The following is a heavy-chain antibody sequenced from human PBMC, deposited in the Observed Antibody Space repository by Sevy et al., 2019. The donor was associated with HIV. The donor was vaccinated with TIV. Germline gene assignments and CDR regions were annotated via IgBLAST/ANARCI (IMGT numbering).Heavy chain of an antibody. CDR3: ANDPTYDSGGYHDY. J-gene: IGHJ4*02. CDR2: ISGSGGST. Sequence: GGSLRLSCAASGFTFSTYALSWVRQAPGKGLDWVSAISGSGGSTYYADSVKGRFSISRDNSKNTLYLQMNSLRAEDTALYYSANDPTYDSGGYHDYWGQGTLVTVSS. D-gene: IGHD3-22*01. V-gene: IGHV3-23*01. CDR1: GFTFSTYA.